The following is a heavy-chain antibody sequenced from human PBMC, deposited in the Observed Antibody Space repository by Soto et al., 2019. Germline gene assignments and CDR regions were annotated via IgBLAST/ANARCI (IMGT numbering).Heavy chain of an antibody. CDR3: AREGYTFGTGAVRVAFDI. D-gene: IGHD1-1*01. V-gene: IGHV1-69*15. J-gene: IGHJ3*02. CDR1: GGTFGSNA. CDR2: IIPIFGTT. Sequence: QVQLVQSETEVRKPGSSVKVSCKASGGTFGSNAISWVRQAPGQGLEWMGNIIPIFGTTKNSQNFQDRVTVTADESTNTAYMELSSLTSEDTAIYYCAREGYTFGTGAVRVAFDIWGPGTMVTVSS.